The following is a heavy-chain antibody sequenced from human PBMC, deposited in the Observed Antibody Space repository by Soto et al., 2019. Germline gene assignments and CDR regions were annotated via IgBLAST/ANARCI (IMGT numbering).Heavy chain of an antibody. V-gene: IGHV4-4*07. D-gene: IGHD1-7*01. CDR2: IYSTGLT. J-gene: IGHJ4*02. CDR3: ARDWELPRFDS. CDR1: GASIDRFY. Sequence: SETLSLTCYVSGASIDRFYWSWIRQPAGKGLEWIGHIYSTGLTNYNPSLRSRVTMSVDSPNRQFSLKLTSVTAADTAVYYCARDWELPRFDSWGPGSLVTVSS.